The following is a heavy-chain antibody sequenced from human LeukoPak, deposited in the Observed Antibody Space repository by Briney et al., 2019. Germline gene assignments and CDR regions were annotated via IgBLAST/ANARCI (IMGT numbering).Heavy chain of an antibody. J-gene: IGHJ4*02. CDR2: IYPGDSDT. D-gene: IGHD2-8*02. CDR1: GYSFSSYW. Sequence: GESLKISCKGSGYSFSSYWISWVRQMPGKGLEWMGIIYPGDSDTRYIPSFQGQVTISADKSINTAYLQWSSLKASDTAMYYCARRVDGYWFFDYWGQGTLVTVSS. CDR3: ARRVDGYWFFDY. V-gene: IGHV5-51*01.